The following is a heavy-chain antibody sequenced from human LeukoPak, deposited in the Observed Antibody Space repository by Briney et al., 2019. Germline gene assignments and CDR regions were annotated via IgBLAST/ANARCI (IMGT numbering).Heavy chain of an antibody. Sequence: GGSLRLSCAASGFTFSSYSMNWVRQAPGKGLEWVSSISSSSSYIYYADSVKGRFTISRDNAKNSLYLQMNSLRAGDTAVYYCARDTVAAAGTGYWGQGTLVTVAS. CDR1: GFTFSSYS. D-gene: IGHD6-13*01. CDR3: ARDTVAAAGTGY. V-gene: IGHV3-21*01. CDR2: ISSSSSYI. J-gene: IGHJ4*02.